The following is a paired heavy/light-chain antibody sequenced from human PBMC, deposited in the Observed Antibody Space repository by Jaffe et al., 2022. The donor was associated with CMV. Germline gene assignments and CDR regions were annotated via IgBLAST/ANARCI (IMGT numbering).Heavy chain of an antibody. CDR3: ARVQPRTRYCSGGSCSPSNWFDP. CDR2: INHSGST. Sequence: QVQLQQWGAGLLKPSETLSLTCAVYGGSFSGYYWSWIRQPPGKGLEWIGEINHSGSTNYNPSLKSRVTISVDTSKNQFSLKLSSVTAADTAVYYCARVQPRTRYCSGGSCSPSNWFDPWGQGTLVTVSS. J-gene: IGHJ5*02. CDR1: GGSFSGYY. D-gene: IGHD2-15*01. V-gene: IGHV4-34*01.
Light chain of an antibody. CDR1: QSVSSN. J-gene: IGKJ2*01. CDR2: GAS. V-gene: IGKV3-15*01. Sequence: EIVMTQSPATLSVSPGERATLSCRASQSVSSNLAWYQQKPGQAPRLLIYGASTRATGIPARFSGSGSGTEFTLTISSLQSEDFAVYYCQQYNNWPTFGQGTKLEIK. CDR3: QQYNNWPT.